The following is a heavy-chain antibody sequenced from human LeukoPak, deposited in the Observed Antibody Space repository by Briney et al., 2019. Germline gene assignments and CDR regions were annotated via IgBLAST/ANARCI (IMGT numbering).Heavy chain of an antibody. J-gene: IGHJ1*01. CDR2: IIPILGIA. CDR3: AREAYCGGDCAEYFQH. D-gene: IGHD2-21*02. Sequence: SVKVSCKASGGTFSSYAISWVRQAPGQGLEWMGRIIPILGIANYAQKFQGRVTITADKSTSTAYMELSSLRSEDTAVYYCAREAYCGGDCAEYFQHWGQGTLVTVSS. CDR1: GGTFSSYA. V-gene: IGHV1-69*04.